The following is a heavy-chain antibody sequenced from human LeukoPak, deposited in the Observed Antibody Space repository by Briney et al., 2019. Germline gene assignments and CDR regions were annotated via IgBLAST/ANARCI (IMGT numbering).Heavy chain of an antibody. D-gene: IGHD5-18*01. Sequence: GGSLRLSCAASGFTFSSYAMHWVRQAPGKGLEWVAVISYDGSNKYYADSVKGRFTISRDNSKNTLYLQMNSQRAEDTAVYYCARDRRYGLRDYWGQGTLVTVSS. CDR3: ARDRRYGLRDY. J-gene: IGHJ4*02. V-gene: IGHV3-30-3*01. CDR1: GFTFSSYA. CDR2: ISYDGSNK.